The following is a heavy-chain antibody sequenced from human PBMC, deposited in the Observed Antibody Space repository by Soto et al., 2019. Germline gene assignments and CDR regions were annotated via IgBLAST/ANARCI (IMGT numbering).Heavy chain of an antibody. CDR3: AREVQVHTPAFVY. Sequence: QVQLVQSGAEMKKTGSSGKVSCQSSGGTFNTYAMNWVRQAPGQGPEWMGDISPMFGAANYAPKFQGRVTITADESTGTSYMQLSSLTSEHTALYFCAREVQVHTPAFVYWGQGTLVTVSS. J-gene: IGHJ4*02. D-gene: IGHD3-10*01. V-gene: IGHV1-69*19. CDR1: GGTFNTYA. CDR2: ISPMFGAA.